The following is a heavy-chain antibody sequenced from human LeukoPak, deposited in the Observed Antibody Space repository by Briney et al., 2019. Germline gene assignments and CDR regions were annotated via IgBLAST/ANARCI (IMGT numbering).Heavy chain of an antibody. V-gene: IGHV4-34*01. D-gene: IGHD2/OR15-2a*01. CDR3: ASNSPFDAFDI. CDR2: INHSGST. Sequence: SETLSLTCAVYGGSFSGYYWSWIRQSPGKGLEWIGEINHSGSTYYSPSLKSRVTISVDTSKNQFSLKLSSVTAADTAVYYCASNSPFDAFDIWGQGTMVTVSS. J-gene: IGHJ3*02. CDR1: GGSFSGYY.